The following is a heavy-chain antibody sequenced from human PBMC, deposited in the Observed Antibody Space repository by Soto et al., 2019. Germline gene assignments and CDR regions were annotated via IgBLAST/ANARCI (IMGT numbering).Heavy chain of an antibody. J-gene: IGHJ4*02. CDR2: INTDGSRT. CDR3: AREDFGVFSVAYFDY. D-gene: IGHD3-3*01. V-gene: IGHV3-74*01. Sequence: EVRLVESGGGLVQPGGSLRLSCAASGFSFSSKWMHWVRHAPGKGLVWVSRINTDGSRTSHADFVKGRFTISRDNAKNTLYLQMNSLRTEDTAVYYCAREDFGVFSVAYFDYWGQGTLVTVSS. CDR1: GFSFSSKW.